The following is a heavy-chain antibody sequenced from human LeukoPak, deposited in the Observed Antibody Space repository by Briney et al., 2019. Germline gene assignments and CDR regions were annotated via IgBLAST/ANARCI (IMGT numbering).Heavy chain of an antibody. V-gene: IGHV4-39*01. CDR2: MYYSGSI. Sequence: SETLSLTCVVSGGSIRTSSYYRAWIRQPPGKGLEWIVSMYYSGSIYYNSSLKSRITVSADTSKNQLSLKLSSVTAADTAVYYCAGGPGFLYYFDYWGQGTLVTVSS. J-gene: IGHJ4*02. CDR3: AGGPGFLYYFDY. CDR1: GGSIRTSSYY. D-gene: IGHD2/OR15-2a*01.